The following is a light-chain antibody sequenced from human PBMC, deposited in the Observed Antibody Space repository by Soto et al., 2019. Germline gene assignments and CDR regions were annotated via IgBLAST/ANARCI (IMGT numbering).Light chain of an antibody. J-gene: IGLJ2*01. Sequence: QSVLTQPPSLSAAPGQKVTISCSGNSSNIGNNYVSWYQQLPGTAPKLLIYDSNKRHSGIPDRFSGSKSGTTANLGITGSRTGDKADDYCRTWDSSLSAVVFGGGTKLTV. CDR3: RTWDSSLSAVV. CDR2: DSN. V-gene: IGLV1-51*01. CDR1: SSNIGNNY.